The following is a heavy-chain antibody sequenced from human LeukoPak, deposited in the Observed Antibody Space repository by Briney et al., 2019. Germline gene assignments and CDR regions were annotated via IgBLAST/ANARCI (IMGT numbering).Heavy chain of an antibody. CDR2: INPNSGGT. CDR1: GYTFTSYY. V-gene: IGHV1-2*02. D-gene: IGHD6-13*01. Sequence: GASVKVSCKASGYTFTSYYMHWVRQAPGQGLEWMGWINPNSGGTNYAQKFQGRVTMTRDTSISTAYMELSRLRSDDTAVYYCARDVGPYSSSWFDYWGQGTLVTVSS. CDR3: ARDVGPYSSSWFDY. J-gene: IGHJ5*01.